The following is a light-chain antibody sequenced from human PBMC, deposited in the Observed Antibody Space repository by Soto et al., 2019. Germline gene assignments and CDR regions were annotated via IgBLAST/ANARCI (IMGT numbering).Light chain of an antibody. CDR1: QSITKY. CDR3: QQSYSTTPT. Sequence: IQMTQSPSALSPSVGDRVTITCRASQSITKYLNWYQHKPGQAPNLLIYAASTLQAGVPSRFRGSGSGTDFTLTISSLQNEDFATYFCQQSYSTTPTFGQGTKVDIK. V-gene: IGKV1-39*01. CDR2: AAS. J-gene: IGKJ1*01.